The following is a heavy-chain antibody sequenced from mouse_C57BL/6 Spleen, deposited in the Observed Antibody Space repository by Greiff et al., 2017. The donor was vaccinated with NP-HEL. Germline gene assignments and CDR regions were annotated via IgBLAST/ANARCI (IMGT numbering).Heavy chain of an antibody. CDR1: GYTFTSYW. CDR2: IDPSDSYT. D-gene: IGHD1-1*01. Sequence: VQLQQPGAELVRPGTSVKLSCKASGYTFTSYWMHWVKQRPGQGLEWIGVIDPSDSYTNYNQKFKGKATLTVDTSSSTAYMQLSSLTSEDSAVYYCARRGGTKVVGDYWGQGTTLTVSS. CDR3: ARRGGTKVVGDY. V-gene: IGHV1-59*01. J-gene: IGHJ2*01.